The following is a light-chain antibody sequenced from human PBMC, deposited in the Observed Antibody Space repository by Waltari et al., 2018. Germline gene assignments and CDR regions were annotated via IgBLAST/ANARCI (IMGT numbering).Light chain of an antibody. CDR1: RSTIGGQY. V-gene: IGLV1-47*01. Sequence: QSVLTQPPSASGPPGQTVTISCSGGRSTIGGQYCILYQQLPGTAPKLLTYKSNQRPSGVPDRFSGSKAGTSASLAISGLRSEDEGHYYCAAWDDSLSNFVFGTGTKVTVL. J-gene: IGLJ1*01. CDR2: KSN. CDR3: AAWDDSLSNFV.